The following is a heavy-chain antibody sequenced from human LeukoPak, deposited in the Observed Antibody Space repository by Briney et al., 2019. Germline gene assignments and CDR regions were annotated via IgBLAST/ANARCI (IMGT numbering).Heavy chain of an antibody. Sequence: PSETLSLTCTVSGGSISSSSDYWGWIRQPPGKGLEWIGSIYYSGSTYYNPSLKSRVTISVDTSKNQFSLKLSSVTAADTAVYYCARDAPELLSPFDYWGQGTLVTVSS. CDR1: GGSISSSSDY. D-gene: IGHD1-26*01. CDR3: ARDAPELLSPFDY. V-gene: IGHV4-39*07. J-gene: IGHJ4*02. CDR2: IYYSGST.